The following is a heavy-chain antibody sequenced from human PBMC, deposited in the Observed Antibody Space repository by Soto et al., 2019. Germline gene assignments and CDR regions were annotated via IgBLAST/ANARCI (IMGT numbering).Heavy chain of an antibody. CDR2: IVVGSGNT. D-gene: IGHD3-16*02. CDR1: GFTFTSSA. V-gene: IGHV1-58*01. J-gene: IGHJ3*02. Sequence: ASVKVSCKASGFTFTSSAVQWVRQARRQRLEWIGWIVVGSGNTNYAQKFQERVTITRDMSTSTAYMELSSLRSEDTAVYYCAAWYYDYVWGSYRRPLFDIWGQGTMVTVSS. CDR3: AAWYYDYVWGSYRRPLFDI.